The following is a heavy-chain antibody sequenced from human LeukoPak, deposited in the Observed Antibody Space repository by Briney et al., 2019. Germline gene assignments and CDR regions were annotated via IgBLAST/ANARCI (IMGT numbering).Heavy chain of an antibody. D-gene: IGHD6-6*01. Sequence: SQTLSLTCTVSGGSISSGSYYWSWIRQPAGKGLEWIGRIYTSGSTNYNPSLKSRVTISVDTSKNQFSLKLSSVTAADTAVYYCARGYAIAAPFDYWGQGTLVTVSS. CDR2: IYTSGST. CDR3: ARGYAIAAPFDY. V-gene: IGHV4-61*02. CDR1: GGSISSGSYY. J-gene: IGHJ4*02.